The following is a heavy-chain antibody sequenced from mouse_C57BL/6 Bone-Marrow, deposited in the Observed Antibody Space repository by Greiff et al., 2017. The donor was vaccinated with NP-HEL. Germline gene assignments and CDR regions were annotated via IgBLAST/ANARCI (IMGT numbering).Heavy chain of an antibody. D-gene: IGHD4-1*01. J-gene: IGHJ2*01. V-gene: IGHV10-3*01. CDR3: VSELGLFDY. CDR2: IIIKISNYAT. CDR1: GFNCHPYA. Sequence: EVQGVESGGGLVQPKGSLKLSCAASGFNCHPYALPPVRPSPFPFFYFFSPIIIKISNYATYYADSVKDRFTISRDDSQSMLYLQMNNLKTEDTAMYYCVSELGLFDYWGQGTTLTVSS.